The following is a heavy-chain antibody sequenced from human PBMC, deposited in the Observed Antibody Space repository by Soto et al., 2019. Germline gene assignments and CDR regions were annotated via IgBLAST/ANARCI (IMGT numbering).Heavy chain of an antibody. D-gene: IGHD3-9*01. V-gene: IGHV4-4*07. Sequence: SETLSLTCTVSGGSISSYYWSWIRQPAGKGLEWIGRIYTSGSTNYNPSLKSRVTMSVDTSKNQFSLELSSVTAADTAVYYCARDKRDYDILTGYYLDYWGQGTLVTVSS. J-gene: IGHJ4*02. CDR1: GGSISSYY. CDR3: ARDKRDYDILTGYYLDY. CDR2: IYTSGST.